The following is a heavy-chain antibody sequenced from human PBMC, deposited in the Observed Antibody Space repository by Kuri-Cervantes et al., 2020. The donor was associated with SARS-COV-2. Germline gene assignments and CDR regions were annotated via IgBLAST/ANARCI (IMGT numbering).Heavy chain of an antibody. J-gene: IGHJ6*02. Sequence: GESLKISCAASGFTFSSYAMSWVRQAPGKGLEWVALISYDGTNKYYADSVKGRFTISRDNSKNTLFLQMNSLRGEDTAVYYCAKEYVAITLYYYGIDVWGQGTTVTVSS. CDR3: AKEYVAITLYYYGIDV. D-gene: IGHD5-12*01. V-gene: IGHV3-30*18. CDR2: ISYDGTNK. CDR1: GFTFSSYA.